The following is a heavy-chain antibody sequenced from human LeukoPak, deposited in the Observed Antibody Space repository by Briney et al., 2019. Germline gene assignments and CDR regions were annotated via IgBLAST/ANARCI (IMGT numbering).Heavy chain of an antibody. J-gene: IGHJ4*02. CDR1: GFTISSND. D-gene: IGHD3-3*01. Sequence: GGSLRLSCAASGFTISSNDMSWVRQAPGKGLEWVSSISSSSSYIYYADSVKGRFTISRDISKNTLYLQMNSLRAEDTAVYYCAKERGFWSGYDYWGQGTLVTVSS. CDR3: AKERGFWSGYDY. V-gene: IGHV3-21*04. CDR2: ISSSSSYI.